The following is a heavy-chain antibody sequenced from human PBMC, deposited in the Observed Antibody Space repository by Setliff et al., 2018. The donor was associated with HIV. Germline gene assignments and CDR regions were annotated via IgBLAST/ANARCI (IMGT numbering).Heavy chain of an antibody. D-gene: IGHD1-1*01. CDR3: ARERRLHGIQPPYWYFDL. Sequence: SETLSLTCGVYGGSFSYDYWSWIRQPPGEELEWIGEINHSGTTNYNPALKSRFAISIDTSKNQFSLKLTSATAADTAVYYCARERRLHGIQPPYWYFDLWSRGTLVTVSS. CDR1: GGSFSYDY. V-gene: IGHV4-34*01. J-gene: IGHJ2*01. CDR2: INHSGTT.